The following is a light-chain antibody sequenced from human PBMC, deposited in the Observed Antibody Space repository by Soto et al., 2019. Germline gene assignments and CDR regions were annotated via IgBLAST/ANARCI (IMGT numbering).Light chain of an antibody. V-gene: IGKV1-12*01. CDR3: QQAHSFPFT. Sequence: GDRVTLTCRASQGINSWLAWYQQKPGEAPKLLIFVTSTLQSGVPSRFSGSGSGTDFTLTISSLQPEDFATYFCQQAHSFPFTFGPGTKVDLK. J-gene: IGKJ3*01. CDR1: QGINSW. CDR2: VTS.